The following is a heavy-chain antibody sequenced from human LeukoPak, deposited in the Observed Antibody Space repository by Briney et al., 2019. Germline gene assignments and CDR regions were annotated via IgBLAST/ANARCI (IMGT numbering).Heavy chain of an antibody. Sequence: ASVKVSCKASGYTFTSYDINWVRQATGQGLEWMGWMNPNSGNTNYAQKLQGRVTMTTDTSTSTAYMELRSLRSDDTAVYYCARDEIVGATRGSDYWGQGTLVTVSS. CDR3: ARDEIVGATRGSDY. J-gene: IGHJ4*02. D-gene: IGHD1-26*01. CDR1: GYTFTSYD. CDR2: MNPNSGNT. V-gene: IGHV1-18*01.